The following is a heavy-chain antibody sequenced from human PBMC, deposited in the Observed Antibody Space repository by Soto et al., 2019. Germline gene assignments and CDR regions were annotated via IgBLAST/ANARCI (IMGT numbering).Heavy chain of an antibody. CDR2: LNAGNDNT. V-gene: IGHV1-3*01. D-gene: IGHD3-3*01. Sequence: QVQLVQSGAEVKKPGASVKVSCKASGYTFTTYVMHWVRQAPGQRLEWMGWLNAGNDNTEYSQKLQVRVTITRDTSASTVYMELSSLISEDTAVYYCARVGQNYYGMDVWGQGTTVTVSS. CDR3: ARVGQNYYGMDV. J-gene: IGHJ6*02. CDR1: GYTFTTYV.